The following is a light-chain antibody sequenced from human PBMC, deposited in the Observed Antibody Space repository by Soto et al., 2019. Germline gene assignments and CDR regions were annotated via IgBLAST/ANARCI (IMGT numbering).Light chain of an antibody. J-gene: IGLJ2*01. V-gene: IGLV2-8*01. CDR1: SSDVGGYNY. CDR2: EVS. Sequence: QSALTQPPSASGSPRQSVTISCSGTSSDVGGYNYVSWYQQHPGKAPKLMIYEVSKRPSGVPDRFSGSKSGNTASLTVSGLQAEDEADYYCSSYGGSNNLIFGGGTQLTVL. CDR3: SSYGGSNNLI.